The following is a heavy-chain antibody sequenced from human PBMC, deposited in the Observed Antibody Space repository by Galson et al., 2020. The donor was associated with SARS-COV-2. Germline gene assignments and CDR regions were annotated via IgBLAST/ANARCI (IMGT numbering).Heavy chain of an antibody. V-gene: IGHV3-30*18. J-gene: IGHJ4*02. Sequence: GGSLRLSCAASGFTFSSYGMHWVRQAPGKGLEWVAVISYDGSNKYYADSVKGRFTISRDNSKNTLYLQMNSLRAEDTAVYYCAKDMGEWELLGDCGYWGQGTLVTVSS. CDR3: AKDMGEWELLGDCGY. D-gene: IGHD1-26*01. CDR2: ISYDGSNK. CDR1: GFTFSSYG.